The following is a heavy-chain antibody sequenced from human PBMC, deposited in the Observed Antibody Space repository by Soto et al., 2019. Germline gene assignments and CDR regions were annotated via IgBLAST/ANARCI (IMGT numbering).Heavy chain of an antibody. CDR2: ISGRDDSA. J-gene: IGHJ4*02. CDR1: GFTFSTFD. V-gene: IGHV3-23*01. Sequence: GGSLRLSCAASGFTFSTFDMSWVRQPPGKGLEWVSVISGRDDSANYADSVKGRFTVSKDKSSNTLYLQMNNLRAEDTAVYYCVKGAWLDYWGQGTLVTVSS. CDR3: VKGAWLDY. D-gene: IGHD6-19*01.